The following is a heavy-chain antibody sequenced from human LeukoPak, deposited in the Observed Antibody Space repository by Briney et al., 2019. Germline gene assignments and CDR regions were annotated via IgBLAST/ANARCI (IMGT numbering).Heavy chain of an antibody. CDR1: GYSFTSYW. CDR3: ARRGYSYSLDY. D-gene: IGHD6-25*01. CDR2: IYPGDSDT. J-gene: IGHJ4*02. Sequence: GASLQISCKGSGYSFTSYWIGWVRQMPGKGLEWMGIIYPGDSDTRYSPSFQRQVTISADKSISTAYLQWSSLRASDTAMYYCARRGYSYSLDYWGQGTLVTVSS. V-gene: IGHV5-51*01.